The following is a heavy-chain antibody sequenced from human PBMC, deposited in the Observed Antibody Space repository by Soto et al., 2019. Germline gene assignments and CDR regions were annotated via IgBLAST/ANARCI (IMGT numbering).Heavy chain of an antibody. Sequence: EVQVVESGGGLVKPGGSLRLSCAASGFTVSNAWMTWVRQAPGKGLEWVGRIKSKSEGGTTDYAAPVKGRFTISRDDSKNTVFVQMSSLKTEDTALYYCVSGVYWGQGTLVTVSS. V-gene: IGHV3-15*07. CDR2: IKSKSEGGTT. CDR3: VSGVY. J-gene: IGHJ4*02. CDR1: GFTVSNAW. D-gene: IGHD3-10*01.